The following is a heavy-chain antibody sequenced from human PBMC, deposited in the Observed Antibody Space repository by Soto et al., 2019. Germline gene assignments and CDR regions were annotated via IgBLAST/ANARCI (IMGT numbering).Heavy chain of an antibody. V-gene: IGHV3-48*03. D-gene: IGHD1-26*01. CDR3: AYGGSCDY. J-gene: IGHJ4*02. CDR1: GFSFNTYE. CDR2: ISSSGSTI. Sequence: EVQLVESGGGLVQPGGSLRLSCAASGFSFNTYEMNWVRQAPGKGLEWVSYISSSGSTIYYADSVKGRFTVSRDNGKNSMYLQMNSLRAEDTAVYYCAYGGSCDYWGQGPQVTVSS.